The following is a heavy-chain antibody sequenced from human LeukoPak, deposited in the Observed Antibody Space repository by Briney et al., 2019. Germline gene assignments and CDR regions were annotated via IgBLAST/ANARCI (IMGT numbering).Heavy chain of an antibody. J-gene: IGHJ4*02. CDR1: GYSISSGYY. Sequence: PSETLSLTCTVSGYSISSGYYWGWIRQPPGKGLEWIGSIYHSGSTYYNPSLKSRVTISVDTSKNQFSLKLSSVTAADTAVYYCARAGYSSSWYLYFGVDYWGQGTLVTVSS. CDR2: IYHSGST. V-gene: IGHV4-38-2*02. CDR3: ARAGYSSSWYLYFGVDY. D-gene: IGHD6-13*01.